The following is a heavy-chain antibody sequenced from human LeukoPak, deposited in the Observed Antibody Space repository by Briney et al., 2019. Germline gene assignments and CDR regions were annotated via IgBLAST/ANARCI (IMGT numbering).Heavy chain of an antibody. V-gene: IGHV3-48*01. Sequence: GGSLRLSCAASGFTFSSYSTNWVRQAPGKGLEWVSYITSSGSTIYYADSVKGRFTISRDNAKNSLSLQMNSLRAEDTAVYYCARAGYCSGGSCIRSFDPWGQGTLVTISS. D-gene: IGHD2-15*01. CDR1: GFTFSSYS. CDR2: ITSSGSTI. J-gene: IGHJ5*02. CDR3: ARAGYCSGGSCIRSFDP.